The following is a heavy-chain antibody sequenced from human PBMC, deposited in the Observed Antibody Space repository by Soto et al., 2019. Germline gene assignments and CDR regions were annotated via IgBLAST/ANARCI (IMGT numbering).Heavy chain of an antibody. Sequence: SETLSLTCTVSGGSISSYYWSWIRQPPGKGLEWIGYIYYSGSTNYNPSLKSRVTISVDTSKNQFSLKLSSVTAADTAVYYCARGVYGDYSYFDYWGQGTLVTVSS. CDR1: GGSISSYY. CDR3: ARGVYGDYSYFDY. J-gene: IGHJ4*02. D-gene: IGHD4-17*01. CDR2: IYYSGST. V-gene: IGHV4-59*01.